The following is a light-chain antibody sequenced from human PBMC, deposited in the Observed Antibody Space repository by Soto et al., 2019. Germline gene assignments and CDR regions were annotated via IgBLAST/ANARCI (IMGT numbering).Light chain of an antibody. Sequence: QSVLTQPASVSGAPGQRVTISCTGSSSNVGAGYDVHWYQQLPGTAPKLLIYGNSNRPSGVPDRFSGSKSGTSASLAITGLQAEDEADYYCKSYDSSLSGSVFGGGTKLTVL. CDR2: GNS. V-gene: IGLV1-40*01. CDR3: KSYDSSLSGSV. J-gene: IGLJ3*02. CDR1: SSNVGAGYD.